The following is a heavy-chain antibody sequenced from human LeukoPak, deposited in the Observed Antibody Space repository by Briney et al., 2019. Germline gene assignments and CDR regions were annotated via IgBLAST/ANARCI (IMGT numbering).Heavy chain of an antibody. CDR1: GYTFTGYY. Sequence: GASVKVSCKASGYTFTGYYMHWVRQAPGQGLEWMGWINPNSGGTNYAQKFQGRVTMTRDTSISTAYMEVSRLRSDDTAMYYCATPRIAATPTQARYYYMDVWGKGTTVTVSS. V-gene: IGHV1-2*02. J-gene: IGHJ6*03. CDR3: ATPRIAATPTQARYYYMDV. CDR2: INPNSGGT. D-gene: IGHD2/OR15-2a*01.